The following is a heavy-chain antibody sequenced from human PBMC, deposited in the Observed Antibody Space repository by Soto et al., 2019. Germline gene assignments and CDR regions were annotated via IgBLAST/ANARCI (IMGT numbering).Heavy chain of an antibody. D-gene: IGHD2-15*01. V-gene: IGHV3-66*01. CDR1: GFTVSSSD. Sequence: EVQLLESGGGLVQPGGSLRLSCAASGFTVSSSDMSWVRQAPGKGLEWVSVIYSGGGTYYADSVKGRFTISRDNSKNTLYLQMNSLRDEDTAVYYCVRSFFCSGGSCYSISSHWGQGTLVTVSS. J-gene: IGHJ4*02. CDR3: VRSFFCSGGSCYSISSH. CDR2: IYSGGGT.